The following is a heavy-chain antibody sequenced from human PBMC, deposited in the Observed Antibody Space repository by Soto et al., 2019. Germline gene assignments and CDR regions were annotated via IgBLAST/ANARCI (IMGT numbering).Heavy chain of an antibody. Sequence: SETLSLTCTVAGGYLSSYYSSWIRQPPEKGLEWIGYIYYSASTNYNPSLKSRVTISADTSKNQFSLKLSSVTAADTAVYCCATMGTPATGLYYFDYWGQGTLVTVCS. CDR2: IYYSAST. CDR3: ATMGTPATGLYYFDY. J-gene: IGHJ4*02. V-gene: IGHV4-59*08. CDR1: GGYLSSYY. D-gene: IGHD2-15*01.